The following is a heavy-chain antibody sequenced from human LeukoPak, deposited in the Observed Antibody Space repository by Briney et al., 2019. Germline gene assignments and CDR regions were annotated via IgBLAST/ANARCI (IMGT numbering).Heavy chain of an antibody. CDR1: GFTFSSYG. J-gene: IGHJ4*02. D-gene: IGHD4-17*01. CDR3: ARAIDYGDDLDY. Sequence: GRSLRLSCAASGFTFSSYGMHWVRQAPGKGLEGVAVIWYDGSNKYYADSVKGRFTISNDNSKNTLYLQMNSLRAEDTAVYYCARAIDYGDDLDYWGQGTLVTVSS. V-gene: IGHV3-33*01. CDR2: IWYDGSNK.